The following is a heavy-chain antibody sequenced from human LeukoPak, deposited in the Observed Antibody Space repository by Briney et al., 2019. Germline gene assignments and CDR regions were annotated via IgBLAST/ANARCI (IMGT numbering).Heavy chain of an antibody. CDR3: ARAIGHSGYDVDY. V-gene: IGHV1-2*02. J-gene: IGHJ4*02. CDR2: INPNSGGT. D-gene: IGHD5-12*01. Sequence: DSAKHSWEASEYTLTGYNMSWERQTPVQGLRRIGWINPNSGGTNYAQKFQGRVTMTRDTSISTAYMELSRLRSDDTAVYDCARAIGHSGYDVDYWGQGTLVTVSS. CDR1: EYTLTGYN.